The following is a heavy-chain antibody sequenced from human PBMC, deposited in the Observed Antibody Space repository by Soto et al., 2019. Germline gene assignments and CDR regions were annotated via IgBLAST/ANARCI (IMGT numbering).Heavy chain of an antibody. V-gene: IGHV3-30*18. J-gene: IGHJ4*02. Sequence: QVQLVESGGGVVQPGRSLRLSCAASGFTFSSYGMHWVRQAPGKGLEWVAVISYDGSNKYYADSVKGRFTISRDNSKNTLYLQMNSLRAEGTAVYYCAKWSFPLKALDYWGQGTLVTVSS. CDR3: AKWSFPLKALDY. CDR1: GFTFSSYG. CDR2: ISYDGSNK.